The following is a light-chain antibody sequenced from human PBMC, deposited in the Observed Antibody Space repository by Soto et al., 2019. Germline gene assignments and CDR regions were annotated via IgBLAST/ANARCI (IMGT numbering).Light chain of an antibody. Sequence: EIVLTQSPGTLSLSPGERATLSCRARQSVSSAYLAWYQQKPGQAPRLLISGASSRATGIPDRFSGSGSGTDFSLTISGLEPEDFAVYYCQQYGGSVPITFGQGTRLDIK. V-gene: IGKV3-20*01. CDR1: QSVSSAY. CDR3: QQYGGSVPIT. CDR2: GAS. J-gene: IGKJ5*01.